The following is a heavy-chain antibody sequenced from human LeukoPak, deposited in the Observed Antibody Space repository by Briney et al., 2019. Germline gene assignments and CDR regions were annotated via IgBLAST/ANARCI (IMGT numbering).Heavy chain of an antibody. J-gene: IGHJ4*02. D-gene: IGHD5-24*01. CDR1: GLIVSSNH. V-gene: IGHV3-66*01. CDR3: ARDVSGDGYNFFDY. Sequence: PGGSLRLSCAVSGLIVSSNHMNWVRQAPGKGLEWVSVLYSGGATYYTDSVKGRFTISRDNSKNTVYLQINSLRVEDTAVYYCARDVSGDGYNFFDYWGLGILVTVSS. CDR2: LYSGGAT.